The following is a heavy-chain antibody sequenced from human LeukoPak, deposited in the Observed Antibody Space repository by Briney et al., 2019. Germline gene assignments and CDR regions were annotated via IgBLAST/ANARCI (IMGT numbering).Heavy chain of an antibody. D-gene: IGHD3-9*01. V-gene: IGHV1-46*01. Sequence: GASVKVSCKASGYTFTSYYMHWVRQAPGQGLEWMGIINPSGGSTSYAQKFQGRVTMTRDTSTSTVYMELSSLRSEDTAVYYCARAVEFGNRYFDWLYYYGESDYWGQGTLVTVSS. CDR2: INPSGGST. CDR1: GYTFTSYY. J-gene: IGHJ4*02. CDR3: ARAVEFGNRYFDWLYYYGESDY.